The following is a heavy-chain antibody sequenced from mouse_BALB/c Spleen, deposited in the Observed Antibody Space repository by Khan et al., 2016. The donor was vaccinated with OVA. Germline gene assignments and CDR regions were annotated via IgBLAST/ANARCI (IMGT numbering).Heavy chain of an antibody. CDR2: INTYTGEP. Sequence: QIQLVQSGPELKKPGETVKISCKASGYTLTNYGMNWVKQAPGKGLKWMGWINTYTGEPTYAEDFKGRIAFSLETSASTAYLQINNLKNEDTATYVCASSNGNYWFAYWGQGTLVTVSA. CDR1: GYTLTNYG. CDR3: ASSNGNYWFAY. V-gene: IGHV9-3-1*01. D-gene: IGHD2-1*01. J-gene: IGHJ3*01.